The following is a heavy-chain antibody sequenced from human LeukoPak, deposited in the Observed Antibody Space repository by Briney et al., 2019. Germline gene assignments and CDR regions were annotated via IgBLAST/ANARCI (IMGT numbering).Heavy chain of an antibody. V-gene: IGHV3-74*01. CDR3: ALQGAATVTQSYYYYYGMDV. CDR1: GFTFSSYW. D-gene: IGHD4-17*01. J-gene: IGHJ6*02. Sequence: PGGSLRLSCAASGFTFSSYWMHWVRQAPGKGLVWVSRINSDGSSTSYADSVKGRFTISRDNAKNLLYLQMNSLRAEDTAVYYCALQGAATVTQSYYYYYGMDVWGQGTTVTVFS. CDR2: INSDGSST.